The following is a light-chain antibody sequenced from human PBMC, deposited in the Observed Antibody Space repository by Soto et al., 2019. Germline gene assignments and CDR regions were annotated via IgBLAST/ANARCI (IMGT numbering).Light chain of an antibody. V-gene: IGKV1-8*01. CDR3: QQYYSYLVT. CDR2: AAS. CDR1: QGISSY. Sequence: AIRMTQSPSSLSASTGDRVTITCRASQGISSYLAWYQQKPGKAPKLLIYAASTLQSGVPSRFSGSRSGTDVTLTISCLQSGDFANDYSQQYYSYLVTFRGGTKVEIK. J-gene: IGKJ4*01.